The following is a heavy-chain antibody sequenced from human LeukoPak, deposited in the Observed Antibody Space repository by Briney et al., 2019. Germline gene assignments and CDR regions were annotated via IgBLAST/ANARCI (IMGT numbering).Heavy chain of an antibody. D-gene: IGHD1-26*01. CDR2: IYSDGST. J-gene: IGHJ4*02. Sequence: GGSLRLSCAASGFIVSGDFMSWVRQAPGKGLEWVSVIYSDGSTYYADSVKGRFTIPRDNSRNTLDLQMTGLRAEDTAVYYCARERGRGRDSPWFDYWGQGTLVTVSS. CDR1: GFIVSGDF. CDR3: ARERGRGRDSPWFDY. V-gene: IGHV3-53*01.